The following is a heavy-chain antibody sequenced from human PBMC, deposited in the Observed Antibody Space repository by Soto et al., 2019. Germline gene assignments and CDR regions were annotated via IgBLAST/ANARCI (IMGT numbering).Heavy chain of an antibody. CDR1: GGSISSSC. V-gene: IGHV4-59*01. Sequence: QVQLQESGPGLVKPSETLSLACTVSGGSISSSCWSWIRQPPGKGLEWIGSICYSATSSGTSNYNPSLNSRVTISIDTSKNQFSLRVTSVTAADTAVYYCARGGTYRFDPWGQGTLVTVSS. J-gene: IGHJ5*02. CDR2: ICYSATSSGTS. CDR3: ARGGTYRFDP. D-gene: IGHD1-7*01.